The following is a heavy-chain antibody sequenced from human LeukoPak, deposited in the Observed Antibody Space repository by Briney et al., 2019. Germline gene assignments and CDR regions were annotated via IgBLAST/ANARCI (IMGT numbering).Heavy chain of an antibody. CDR1: GYTFTSYG. J-gene: IGHJ4*02. V-gene: IGHV1-18*01. CDR3: ARDTWGGELRRPKGIDY. Sequence: GASVKVSCKASGYTFTSYGISWVRQAPGQGLEWMGWISAYNGNTNYAQKLQGRVTMTTDTSTSTAYMELRSLRSDDTAVYYCARDTWGGELRRPKGIDYWGQGTLVTVSS. D-gene: IGHD1-26*01. CDR2: ISAYNGNT.